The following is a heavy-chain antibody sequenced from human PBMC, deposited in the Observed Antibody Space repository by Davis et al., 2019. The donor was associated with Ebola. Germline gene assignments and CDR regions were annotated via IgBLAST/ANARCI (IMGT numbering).Heavy chain of an antibody. CDR2: IYYSGST. CDR3: ARGGYSSSSSPTNPNYYGMDV. J-gene: IGHJ6*02. D-gene: IGHD6-6*01. Sequence: PSETLSLTCTVSGGSISSGDYYWSWIRQHPGKGLEWIGYIYYSGSTYYNPSLKSRVTISVDTSKNQFSLKLSSVTAADTAVYYCARGGYSSSSSPTNPNYYGMDVWGQGTTVTVSS. CDR1: GGSISSGDYY. V-gene: IGHV4-31*03.